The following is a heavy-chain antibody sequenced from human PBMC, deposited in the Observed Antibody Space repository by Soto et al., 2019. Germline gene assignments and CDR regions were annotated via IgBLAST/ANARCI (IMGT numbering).Heavy chain of an antibody. Sequence: GGSLRLSCAASGFMFNAYGMHWVRQAPGNGLEWVAVISFDGSNQYYGESVKGRFTISRDNSKNTLYLQMHSLRADDTGVYFCVKAGTMAVTGRTPRSFDIRGSGTMVTVSS. CDR2: ISFDGSNQ. V-gene: IGHV3-30*18. CDR3: VKAGTMAVTGRTPRSFDI. J-gene: IGHJ3*02. D-gene: IGHD4-4*01. CDR1: GFMFNAYG.